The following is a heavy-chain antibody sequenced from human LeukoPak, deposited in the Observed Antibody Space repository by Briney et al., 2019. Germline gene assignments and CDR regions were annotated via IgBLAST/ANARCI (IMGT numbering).Heavy chain of an antibody. D-gene: IGHD6-19*01. CDR2: IYYSGST. Sequence: KTSETLSLTCTVSGGSISSSSYYWGWIRQPPGKGLEWIGSIYYSGSTYYNPSLKSRVTISVDTSKNQFSLKLSSVTAADTAVYYCARLGLAVAVAGTAISYWGQGTLVTVSS. CDR3: ARLGLAVAVAGTAISY. J-gene: IGHJ4*02. V-gene: IGHV4-39*01. CDR1: GGSISSSSYY.